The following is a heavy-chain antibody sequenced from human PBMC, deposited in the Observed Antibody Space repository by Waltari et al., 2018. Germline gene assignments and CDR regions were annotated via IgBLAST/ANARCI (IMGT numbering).Heavy chain of an antibody. V-gene: IGHV4-34*01. D-gene: IGHD5-12*01. CDR1: GGSFSGYY. J-gene: IGHJ6*02. CDR3: ARGGRDGYNWRYYYYYVMDV. CDR2: IKHSGRT. Sequence: QVQLQQWGAGLLKPSETLSPPCAVYGGSFSGYYWSWIRQPPGQGLEWIGEIKHSGRTNANPSLKRSVTISGDKSKNQFSRKLSSVTAADTAVYYCARGGRDGYNWRYYYYYVMDVWGQGTTVTVSS.